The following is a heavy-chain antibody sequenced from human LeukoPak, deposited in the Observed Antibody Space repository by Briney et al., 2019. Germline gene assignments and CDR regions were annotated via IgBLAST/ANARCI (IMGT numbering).Heavy chain of an antibody. Sequence: SETLSLTCTVSSGSIISDSYYWSWIRQPAGKGLEWIGRILTSGSTNYNPSLKSRVTISVDTSKNQFSLKLSSVTAADTAVYYCARSDIWGSYRFLDYWGQGALVTVSS. J-gene: IGHJ4*02. CDR2: ILTSGST. V-gene: IGHV4-61*02. CDR1: SGSIISDSYY. D-gene: IGHD3-16*02. CDR3: ARSDIWGSYRFLDY.